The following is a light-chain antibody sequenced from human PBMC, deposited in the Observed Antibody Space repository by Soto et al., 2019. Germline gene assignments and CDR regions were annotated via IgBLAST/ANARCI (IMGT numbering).Light chain of an antibody. CDR1: QGISSA. CDR3: QQFNSYLLT. Sequence: AIQLTQSPSSLSASVGDRVTITCRASQGISSALAWYQQQPGKAPSLLIYDASTLESGVPSRFSGSGSGTDFTLTSSSLQPEDFTTYYCQQFNSYLLTFGGGTKVEIK. CDR2: DAS. J-gene: IGKJ4*01. V-gene: IGKV1-13*02.